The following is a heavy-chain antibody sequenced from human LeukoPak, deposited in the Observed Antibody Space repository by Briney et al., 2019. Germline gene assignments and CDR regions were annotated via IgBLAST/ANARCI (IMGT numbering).Heavy chain of an antibody. D-gene: IGHD3-16*01. Sequence: SETLSLTCAVSGYSISSGDYWGWLRQPPGKGLEWIGSIYHSGSTYYNPSLKSRVTISVDTSKRQFSLTLSSVTAADTAVYYCARNRSEPLGNGGSFDSWGQGTLVTVSS. CDR2: IYHSGST. CDR3: ARNRSEPLGNGGSFDS. V-gene: IGHV4-38-2*01. J-gene: IGHJ4*02. CDR1: GYSISSGDY.